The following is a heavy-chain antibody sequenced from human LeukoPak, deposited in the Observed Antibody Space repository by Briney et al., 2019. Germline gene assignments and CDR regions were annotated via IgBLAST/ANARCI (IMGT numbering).Heavy chain of an antibody. Sequence: SETLSLTCAVYGGSFCGYYWSWMRHPPGKGLEWIGEIYHRGNTNYKPSPKSRVTLSVDTSKNQFSLKLSSVTAADTAVYYCARRAGRYFDWLLPRYYFDYWGQGTLVTVSS. CDR3: ARRAGRYFDWLLPRYYFDY. CDR1: GGSFCGYY. D-gene: IGHD3-9*01. V-gene: IGHV4-34*01. J-gene: IGHJ4*02. CDR2: IYHRGNT.